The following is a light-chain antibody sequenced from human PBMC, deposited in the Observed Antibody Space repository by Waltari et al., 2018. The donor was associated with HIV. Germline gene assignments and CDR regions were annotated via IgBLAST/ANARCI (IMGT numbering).Light chain of an antibody. Sequence: EIVMTQSPGTLSLSPGETATLNCRASPSVNANYLAWYQQKPGQPPRLLMYGASTRNTGVPDRFTGIGSGTDFTLTISRLEADDFAVYYCQQFADSLLTFGGGTKVEIK. CDR3: QQFADSLLT. CDR2: GAS. CDR1: PSVNANY. J-gene: IGKJ4*01. V-gene: IGKV3-20*01.